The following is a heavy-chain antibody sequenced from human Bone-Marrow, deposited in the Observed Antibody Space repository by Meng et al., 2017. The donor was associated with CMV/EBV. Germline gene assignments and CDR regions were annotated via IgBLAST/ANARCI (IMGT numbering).Heavy chain of an antibody. J-gene: IGHJ4*02. CDR3: ARDLSFRSYYEAGGFDY. D-gene: IGHD3-22*01. CDR2: INPNSGGT. Sequence: ASVKVSCKASGYTFTGYYMHWVRQAPGQGLEWMGWINPNSGGTNYAQKFQGRVTMTRDTSISTAYMELSRLRSEDTAVYYCARDLSFRSYYEAGGFDYWGQGTLVTVSS. CDR1: GYTFTGYY. V-gene: IGHV1-2*02.